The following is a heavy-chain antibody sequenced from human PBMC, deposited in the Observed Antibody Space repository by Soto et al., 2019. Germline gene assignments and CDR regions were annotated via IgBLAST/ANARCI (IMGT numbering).Heavy chain of an antibody. D-gene: IGHD1-1*01. V-gene: IGHV3-9*01. CDR1: GFTFDDYA. Sequence: GGSLRLSCAASGFTFDDYAMHWVRQAPGKGLEWVSGISWNSGSIGYADSVKGRFTISRDNAKNSLYLQMNSLRAEDTALYYCAKLTRGWNDVGYFDYWGQGTLVTVYS. CDR3: AKLTRGWNDVGYFDY. J-gene: IGHJ4*02. CDR2: ISWNSGSI.